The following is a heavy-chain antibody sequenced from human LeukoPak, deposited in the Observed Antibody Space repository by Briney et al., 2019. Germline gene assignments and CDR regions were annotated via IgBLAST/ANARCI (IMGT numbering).Heavy chain of an antibody. Sequence: GGSLRLSCAASGFTVSSNYMSWVRQARGKGLEWVSVIYSGGSTYYADSVKGRFTISRDNSKNTLYLQMNSLRAEDTAVYYCARSGWFGELSGFEYYFDYWGQGTLVTVSS. V-gene: IGHV3-66*01. CDR1: GFTVSSNY. CDR2: IYSGGST. J-gene: IGHJ4*02. D-gene: IGHD3-10*01. CDR3: ARSGWFGELSGFEYYFDY.